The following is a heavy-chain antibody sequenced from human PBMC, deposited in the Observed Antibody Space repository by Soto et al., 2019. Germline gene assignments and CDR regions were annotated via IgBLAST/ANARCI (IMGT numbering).Heavy chain of an antibody. CDR1: GFTFADYT. CDR2: IRNKAYGGTT. D-gene: IGHD5-12*01. CDR3: TRDGRYSGYPPPAF. V-gene: IGHV3-49*03. J-gene: IGHJ4*02. Sequence: PGGSLRLSCTASGFTFADYTLSWFRQAPGKGLEWLGFIRNKAYGGTTEYAASVKGGFTISRDDSKSIAYLLMNSLKTEDTAMYYCTRDGRYSGYPPPAFWGQGTLVTVSS.